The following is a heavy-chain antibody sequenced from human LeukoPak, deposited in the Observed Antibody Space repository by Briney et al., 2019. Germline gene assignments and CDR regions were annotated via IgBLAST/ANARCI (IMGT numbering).Heavy chain of an antibody. CDR1: GFTFSSYW. Sequence: GGSLRLSCAASGFTFSSYWMHWVRQAPGKGLVWVSRIKSDGSANYADSVKGRFTISRDNAKNTLSLQMNSLRAEDTGVYYCARAPSEIGGYYPEYFRHWGQGSLVTVSS. CDR3: ARAPSEIGGYYPEYFRH. V-gene: IGHV3-74*01. CDR2: IKSDGSA. J-gene: IGHJ1*01. D-gene: IGHD3-22*01.